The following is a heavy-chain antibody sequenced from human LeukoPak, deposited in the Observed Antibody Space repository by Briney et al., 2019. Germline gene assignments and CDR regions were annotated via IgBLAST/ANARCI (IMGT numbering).Heavy chain of an antibody. CDR2: IKNDGSGI. CDR1: GFNFVNTW. D-gene: IGHD1-14*01. V-gene: IGHV3-74*01. J-gene: IGHJ4*02. Sequence: GGSLRLSCAASGFNFVNTWMHWVRQAPGKGLVWVARIKNDGSGIIYADSVEGRFTISRDNARNTVYLQMNSLRAEDTAVYYCAREPEPGGLDYWGQGTLVTVSS. CDR3: AREPEPGGLDY.